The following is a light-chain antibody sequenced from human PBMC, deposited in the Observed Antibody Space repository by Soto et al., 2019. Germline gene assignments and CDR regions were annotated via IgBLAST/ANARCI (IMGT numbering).Light chain of an antibody. CDR2: DAS. CDR1: QSVSSY. Sequence: IVLTQSPGTLSLSPGERATLSCRASQSVSSYLAWYQQKPGQAPRLLIYDASNRATDIPARFSGSGSGTDFTLTINSLEPEDFAVYYCQQYGSSSTWTFGQGTKVDIK. V-gene: IGKV3-11*01. CDR3: QQYGSSSTWT. J-gene: IGKJ1*01.